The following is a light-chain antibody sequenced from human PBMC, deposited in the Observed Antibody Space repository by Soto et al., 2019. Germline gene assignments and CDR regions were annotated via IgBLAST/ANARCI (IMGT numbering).Light chain of an antibody. Sequence: EIVLTQSPGTLSLSPGERATLSCRASQSVSSSYLAWHQQKPGQAPRLLIYGPSSMATGIPDRFSGSGSGTDFTLTISRLEPEDFAVYYCQQYSSSGYTFGQGTKLEIK. V-gene: IGKV3-20*01. CDR1: QSVSSSY. J-gene: IGKJ2*01. CDR2: GPS. CDR3: QQYSSSGYT.